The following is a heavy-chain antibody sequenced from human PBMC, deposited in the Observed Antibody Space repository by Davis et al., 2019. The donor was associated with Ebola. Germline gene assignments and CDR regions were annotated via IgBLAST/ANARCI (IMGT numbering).Heavy chain of an antibody. Sequence: PGGSLRLSCAASGFTFSSYAMSWVRQAPGKGLEWVSAISGSGGSTYYADAVKGRFTISRDNSKNTLYLQMNSLRAEDTAVYYCAKARRIGYCSSTSCPYYFDYWGQGTLVTVSS. V-gene: IGHV3-23*01. CDR2: ISGSGGST. J-gene: IGHJ4*02. D-gene: IGHD2-2*01. CDR1: GFTFSSYA. CDR3: AKARRIGYCSSTSCPYYFDY.